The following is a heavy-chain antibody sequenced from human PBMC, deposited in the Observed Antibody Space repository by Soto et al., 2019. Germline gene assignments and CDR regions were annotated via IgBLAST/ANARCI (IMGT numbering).Heavy chain of an antibody. Sequence: QVQLVESGGGVVQPGRSLRLSCAASGFTFSSYAMHWVRQAPGKGLEWVAVISYDGSNKYYADSVKGRFTISRDNSKNTLYLQMNSLRAEDTAVYYCASNPPSRPDCSGGSCYSELDYWGQGTLVTVSS. CDR3: ASNPPSRPDCSGGSCYSELDY. D-gene: IGHD2-15*01. V-gene: IGHV3-30-3*01. CDR1: GFTFSSYA. CDR2: ISYDGSNK. J-gene: IGHJ4*02.